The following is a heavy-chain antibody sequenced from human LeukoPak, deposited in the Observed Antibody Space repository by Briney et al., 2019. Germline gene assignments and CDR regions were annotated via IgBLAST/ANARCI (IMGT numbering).Heavy chain of an antibody. CDR1: GFIFTNYF. Sequence: PGGSLRLSCAASGFIFTNYFMSWVRQAPGKGLEWVGRIKSKTDGGTIDYAAPVKGRFTISRDDSKNTLYLQMDNLKTEDTAIYYCSTPSFWGQGTLVTVSS. CDR3: STPSF. V-gene: IGHV3-15*01. D-gene: IGHD6-6*01. J-gene: IGHJ4*02. CDR2: IKSKTDGGTI.